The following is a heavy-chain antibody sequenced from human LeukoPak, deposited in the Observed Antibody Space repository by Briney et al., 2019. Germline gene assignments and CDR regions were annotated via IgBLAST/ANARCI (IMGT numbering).Heavy chain of an antibody. J-gene: IGHJ4*02. CDR2: INPNSGGT. D-gene: IGHD5-12*01. CDR1: GYTFTGYY. V-gene: IGHV1-2*02. Sequence: ASVKVSCKASGYTFTGYYMHWVRQAPGQGLEWIGWINPNSGGTNYAQKFQGRVTMTRDTSISTAYMELSRLRSDDTAVCYCARRVVRGYSGYDLVYWGQGTLVTVSS. CDR3: ARRVVRGYSGYDLVY.